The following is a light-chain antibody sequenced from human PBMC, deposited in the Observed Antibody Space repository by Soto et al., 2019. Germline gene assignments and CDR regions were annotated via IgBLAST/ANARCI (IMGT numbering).Light chain of an antibody. V-gene: IGLV2-11*01. CDR2: FVT. CDR1: SSNVGDSNR. J-gene: IGLJ3*02. CDR3: CSHAGGYTWV. Sequence: QSALTQPRSVSGSPGQSVAISCTGASSNVGDSNRVSWYQQHPGKAPKLIIYFVTKRPSGVPDRFSGSKSGNTASLTISGLQAEDEADYYCCSHAGGYTWVFGGGTKLTVL.